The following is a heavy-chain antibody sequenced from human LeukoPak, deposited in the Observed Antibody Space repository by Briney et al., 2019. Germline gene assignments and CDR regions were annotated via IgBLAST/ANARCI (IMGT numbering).Heavy chain of an antibody. D-gene: IGHD5-18*01. CDR3: ARQQIYVDTGLVDYFDY. CDR1: GGSISSYY. V-gene: IGHV4-59*01. Sequence: SETLSLTCTVSGGSISSYYWNWIRQPPGKGLEWIGYIYYSGSTNYNPSLKSRVTISVDTSKNQFSLQVSSVTAADTAVYYCARQQIYVDTGLVDYFDYWGQGILVTVSS. CDR2: IYYSGST. J-gene: IGHJ4*02.